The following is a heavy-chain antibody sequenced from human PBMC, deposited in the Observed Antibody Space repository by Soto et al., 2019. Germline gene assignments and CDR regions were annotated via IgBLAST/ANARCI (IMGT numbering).Heavy chain of an antibody. CDR2: IYYSGST. Sequence: QVQLHESGPGLVKPSQTLSLTCTVSGGSISSGDYYWNWIRQPPGKGLEWIGSIYYSGSTYYSPSLKRGVAIAVGTSKNQFSRKLTSGMAADTAVYYFVGGDRGVCSSTSCSDAFDLWGRGTMVAVSS. CDR1: GGSISSGDYY. J-gene: IGHJ3*01. D-gene: IGHD2-2*01. V-gene: IGHV4-30-4*01. CDR3: VGGDRGVCSSTSCSDAFDL.